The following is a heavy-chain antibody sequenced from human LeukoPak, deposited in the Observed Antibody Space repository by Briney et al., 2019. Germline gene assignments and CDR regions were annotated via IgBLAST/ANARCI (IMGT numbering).Heavy chain of an antibody. CDR1: GYTFTSYG. CDR2: ISAYNGNT. V-gene: IGHV1-18*01. Sequence: GASVKVSCKASGYTFTSYGISWVRQAPGQGLEWMGWISAYNGNTNYAQKLQGRVTMTTDTSTSTAYMELRSLRSDDTAVYYCARDPGGTYYYYGTDVWGQGTTVTVSS. CDR3: ARDPGGTYYYYGTDV. J-gene: IGHJ6*02. D-gene: IGHD1-1*01.